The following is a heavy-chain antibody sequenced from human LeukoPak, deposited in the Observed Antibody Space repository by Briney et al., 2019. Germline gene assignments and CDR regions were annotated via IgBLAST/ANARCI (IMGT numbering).Heavy chain of an antibody. CDR2: INPNSGGT. Sequence: ASVKVSCKASGYTFTGYYMHWVRQAPGQGLEWIGWINPNSGGTNYAQKFQGRVTMTRDTSISTAYMELSRLRSDDTAVYYCASTRYSSSWYYFDYWGQGTLVTVSS. CDR1: GYTFTGYY. V-gene: IGHV1-2*02. D-gene: IGHD6-13*01. CDR3: ASTRYSSSWYYFDY. J-gene: IGHJ4*02.